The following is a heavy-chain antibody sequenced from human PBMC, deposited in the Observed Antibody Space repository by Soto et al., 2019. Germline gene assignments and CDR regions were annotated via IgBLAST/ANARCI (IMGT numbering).Heavy chain of an antibody. V-gene: IGHV3-66*01. D-gene: IGHD3-3*01. CDR3: ARDILGGAYDFWH. CDR2: ITSGGST. Sequence: EVKLVESGGGLDQPGGSLRLSCAASGFTVSSVYMTWVRQAPGKGLEWVSVITSGGSTYYADSVRGRFTISRDNSKNTLYLQMNSLRAEDTAVYYCARDILGGAYDFWHGGQGTLVTVSS. J-gene: IGHJ4*02. CDR1: GFTVSSVY.